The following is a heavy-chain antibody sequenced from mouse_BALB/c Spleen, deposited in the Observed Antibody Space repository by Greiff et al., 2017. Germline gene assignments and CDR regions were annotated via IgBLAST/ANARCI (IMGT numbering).Heavy chain of an antibody. CDR3: ARGVSYLCYAMDY. Sequence: EVQGVESGAELVKPGASVKLSCTASGFNIKDTYMHWVKQRPEQGLEWIGRIDPANGNTKYDPKFQGKATITADTSSNTAYLQLSSLTSEDTAVYYCARGVSYLCYAMDYWGQGTSVTVSS. D-gene: IGHD5-1*01. J-gene: IGHJ4*01. CDR2: IDPANGNT. V-gene: IGHV14-3*02. CDR1: GFNIKDTY.